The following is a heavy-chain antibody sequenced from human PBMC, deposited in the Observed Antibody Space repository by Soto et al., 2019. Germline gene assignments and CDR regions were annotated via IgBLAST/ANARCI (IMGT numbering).Heavy chain of an antibody. V-gene: IGHV3-23*01. J-gene: IGHJ1*01. D-gene: IGHD3-9*01. Sequence: LRISCAGSGLTFSSYGMSWVREAPGKGLECVSSISGGGGSTYYADSVKGRFTISRDNSKNTLYLQMNSLRAEDTAVYYCAKDGDSLSGYPDSFQHWAQGTLVTVSS. CDR2: ISGGGGST. CDR1: GLTFSSYG. CDR3: AKDGDSLSGYPDSFQH.